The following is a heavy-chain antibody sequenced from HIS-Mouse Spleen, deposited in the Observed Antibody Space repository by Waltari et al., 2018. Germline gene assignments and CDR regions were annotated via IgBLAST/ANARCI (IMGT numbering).Heavy chain of an antibody. CDR2: IYYSGRT. CDR1: GGSISSSSYY. D-gene: IGHD1-1*01. CDR3: ARDPRWNDGIDY. J-gene: IGHJ4*02. V-gene: IGHV4-39*07. Sequence: QLQLQESGPGLVKPSETLSLTCTVSGGSISSSSYYWGWIRQPPGKGLEWSGSIYYSGRTYYHPSLKSRATISVDTSKNQFSLKLSSVTAADTAVYYCARDPRWNDGIDYWGQGTLVTVSS.